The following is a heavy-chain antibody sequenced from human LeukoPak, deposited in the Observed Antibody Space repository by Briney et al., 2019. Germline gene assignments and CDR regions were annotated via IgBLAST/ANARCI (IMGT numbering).Heavy chain of an antibody. CDR2: IYYSGST. Sequence: PSETLSLTCTVSGDSISSYYWSWIRQPPGKGLEWIGYIYYSGSTNYNPSLKSRVTISVDTSKNQFSLKLSSVTAADTAVYYCARDLAYCGGDCYFPHYWYFDLWGRGTLVTVSS. CDR3: ARDLAYCGGDCYFPHYWYFDL. CDR1: GDSISSYY. V-gene: IGHV4-59*01. D-gene: IGHD2-21*02. J-gene: IGHJ2*01.